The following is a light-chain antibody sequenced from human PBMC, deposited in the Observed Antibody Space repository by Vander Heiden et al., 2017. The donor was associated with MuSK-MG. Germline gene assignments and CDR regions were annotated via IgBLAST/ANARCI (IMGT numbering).Light chain of an antibody. J-gene: IGLJ2*01. CDR3: NSYTSSML. V-gene: IGLV2-14*01. CDR1: SSDVGGYNY. CDR2: DVS. Sequence: QSALTQPASVSGSPGQSITISCTGTSSDVGGYNYVSWYQQHPGKAPKLMIYDVSNRPSGVSYRFSGSKSGTTASLTISGLEAEDESYYYCNSYTSSMLFGGGTKLTVL.